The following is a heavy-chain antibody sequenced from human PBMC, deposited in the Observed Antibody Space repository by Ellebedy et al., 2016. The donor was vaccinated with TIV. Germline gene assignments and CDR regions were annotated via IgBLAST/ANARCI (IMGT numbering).Heavy chain of an antibody. CDR2: IIPIFGTP. D-gene: IGHD4-11*01. V-gene: IGHV1-69*13. CDR3: AKAPTLDYGNYGEYNYYYMDV. J-gene: IGHJ6*03. Sequence: ASVKVSCKASGGTFSTFSSYALSWVRQAPGQGLEWMGGIIPIFGTPNYAQKFQGRVSITADESTSTAFLELSSLRFEDTAVYYCAKAPTLDYGNYGEYNYYYMDVWGKGTTVTVSS. CDR1: GGTFSTFSSYA.